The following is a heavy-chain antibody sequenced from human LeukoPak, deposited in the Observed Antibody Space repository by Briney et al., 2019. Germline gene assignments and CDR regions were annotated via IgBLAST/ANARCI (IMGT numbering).Heavy chain of an antibody. J-gene: IGHJ4*02. CDR1: GFTFDDSG. CDR3: ARVYYYYDSSGFDY. V-gene: IGHV3-20*04. Sequence: GGSLRLSCAASGFTFDDSGMSWVRQAPGKGLEWVSGINWNGGSTGYADSVKGRFTISRDNAKNSLYLQMNSLRAEDTALYYCARVYYYYDSSGFDYWGQGTLVTVSS. D-gene: IGHD3-22*01. CDR2: INWNGGST.